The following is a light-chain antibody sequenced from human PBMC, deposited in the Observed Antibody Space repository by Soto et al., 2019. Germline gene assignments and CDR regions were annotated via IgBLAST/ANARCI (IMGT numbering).Light chain of an antibody. V-gene: IGKV3-15*01. Sequence: EIVMTQSPATLSVSPGERATLSCRASQSVSSNLAWYQQKPGQAPRLLIYGASTRATGIPARFSGSGSGTEFTLTSGSLQSEDFAVYYCREYNHWPWTFGQGTKVDIK. CDR2: GAS. CDR3: REYNHWPWT. J-gene: IGKJ1*01. CDR1: QSVSSN.